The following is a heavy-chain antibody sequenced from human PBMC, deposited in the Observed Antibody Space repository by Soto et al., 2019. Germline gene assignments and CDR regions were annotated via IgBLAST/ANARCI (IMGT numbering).Heavy chain of an antibody. D-gene: IGHD4-17*01. J-gene: IGHJ4*02. CDR2: IFKSGST. CDR3: ARGPTMTTDY. V-gene: IGHV4-59*01. Sequence: PSETLSLTCTVSGGSISGYSWNWIRQPPGKGLEWIGCIFKSGSTNYNPSLKSRVTISPDTSENQVSLRLSSVTAADTAVYYCARGPTMTTDYWGQGTLVTVSS. CDR1: GGSISGYS.